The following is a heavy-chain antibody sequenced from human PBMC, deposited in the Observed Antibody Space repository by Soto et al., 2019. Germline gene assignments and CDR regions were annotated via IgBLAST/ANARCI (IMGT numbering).Heavy chain of an antibody. CDR3: ARLQPAAGDNDLTFDY. Sequence: GESLKISCKGSGYSFTSYWIGWVRQMPVKGLEWMGIIYPDDSDTRYSPSFQGQVTISADKSISTAYLQWSSLKASDTAMYYCARLQPAAGDNDLTFDYWGQGTLVTVSS. D-gene: IGHD6-13*01. V-gene: IGHV5-51*01. J-gene: IGHJ4*02. CDR1: GYSFTSYW. CDR2: IYPDDSDT.